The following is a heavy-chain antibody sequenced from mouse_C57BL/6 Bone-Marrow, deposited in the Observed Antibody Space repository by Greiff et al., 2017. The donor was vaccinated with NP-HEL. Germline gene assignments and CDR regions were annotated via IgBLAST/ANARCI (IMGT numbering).Heavy chain of an antibody. Sequence: QVQLQPPGAALVRPGTSVKLSCKASGYPFPRSWLPWFTPRPGHVLSWLGVLAPSARYTNYNQKFKGKATLTVDTSSSTAYMQLSSLTSEDSAVYYCARPYTYWGQGTLVTVSA. V-gene: IGHV1-59*01. CDR2: LAPSARYT. CDR1: GYPFPRSW. J-gene: IGHJ3*01. CDR3: ARPYTY.